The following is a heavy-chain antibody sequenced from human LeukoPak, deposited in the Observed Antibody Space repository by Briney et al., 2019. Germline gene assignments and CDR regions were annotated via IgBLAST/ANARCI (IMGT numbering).Heavy chain of an antibody. CDR3: AKDGYYYDSSGYYDGGYFDY. CDR1: GYTFTSYD. J-gene: IGHJ4*02. Sequence: ASVKVSCKASGYTFTSYDINWVRQATGQGLEWMGWMNPNSGNTGYAQEFQGRVTMTRNTSISTAYMELSSLRSEDTAEYFCAKDGYYYDSSGYYDGGYFDYWGQGTLVTVSS. V-gene: IGHV1-8*01. CDR2: MNPNSGNT. D-gene: IGHD3-22*01.